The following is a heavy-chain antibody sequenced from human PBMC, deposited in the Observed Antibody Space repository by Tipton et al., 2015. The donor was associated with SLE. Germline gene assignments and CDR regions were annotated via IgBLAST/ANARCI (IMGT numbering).Heavy chain of an antibody. CDR2: IHTSGLI. CDR3: ARERGSSWSFDYYGLDV. Sequence: TLSLTCTVSGGATNSSTYYWSWIRQPAGKGLEWIGHIHTSGLINYKPSLKSRVTISLYTSKNLFSLKVTSVTAADTGVYYCARERGSSWSFDYYGLDVWGQGTTVTVSS. J-gene: IGHJ6*02. CDR1: GGATNSSTYY. D-gene: IGHD6-13*01. V-gene: IGHV4-61*09.